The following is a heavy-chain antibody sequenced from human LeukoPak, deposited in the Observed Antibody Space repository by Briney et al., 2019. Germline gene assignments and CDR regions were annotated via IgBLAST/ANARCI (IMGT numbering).Heavy chain of an antibody. CDR2: IGVDGSST. Sequence: GGSLRLPCAASEFTFRAYAMSWVRQAPGKGLEWVSAIGVDGSSTYYADSVRGRFTMSRDNSKSTLYLQMNSLRADDTAVYYCTRDLIWFPWGQGTLVTVSS. CDR3: TRDLIWFP. D-gene: IGHD3-10*01. V-gene: IGHV3-23*01. J-gene: IGHJ5*02. CDR1: EFTFRAYA.